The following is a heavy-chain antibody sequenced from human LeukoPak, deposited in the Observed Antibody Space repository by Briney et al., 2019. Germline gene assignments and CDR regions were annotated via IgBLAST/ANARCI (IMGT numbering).Heavy chain of an antibody. CDR3: ARQTGSGLFILP. CDR2: IYHGGST. V-gene: IGHV4-4*02. Sequence: SETLSLTCTVSGGSISSNNWWSWVRQPPGKGLEWIGEIYHGGSTNYNPSLKSRVTISVDKSKNQFSLKLSSVTAADTAVYYCARQTGSGLFILPGGQGTLVTVSS. D-gene: IGHD3/OR15-3a*01. J-gene: IGHJ4*02. CDR1: GGSISSNNW.